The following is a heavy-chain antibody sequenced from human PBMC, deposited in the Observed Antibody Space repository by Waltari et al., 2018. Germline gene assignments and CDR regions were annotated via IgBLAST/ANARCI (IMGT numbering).Heavy chain of an antibody. D-gene: IGHD2-21*01. CDR1: GYTFADHK. Sequence: EVQLAQSGAEVKKSGTTLMISCRASGYTFADHKIHWVQQAPGKGLHWMGDIDPISQITTYSQKFQGRIAITADTTTDTAYLHLWDLRSDDTATYYCVSGFIAVPGFVFHFWAQGTLVTVSS. CDR2: IDPISQIT. V-gene: IGHV1-69-2*01. J-gene: IGHJ4*02. CDR3: VSGFIAVPGFVFHF.